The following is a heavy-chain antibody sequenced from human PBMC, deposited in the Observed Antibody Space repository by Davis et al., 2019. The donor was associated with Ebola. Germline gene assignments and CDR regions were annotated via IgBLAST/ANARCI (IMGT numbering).Heavy chain of an antibody. CDR1: GFTFSTYS. CDR3: ARAVDTAMVILGDWYFDL. J-gene: IGHJ2*01. D-gene: IGHD5-18*01. Sequence: GGSLRLSCAASGFTFSTYSMSWVRQAPGKGLEWVSSISSDSDYIYYADSAKGRFTISRENAKNSLYLQMNSLRAGDTAVYYCARAVDTAMVILGDWYFDLWGRGTLVTVSS. V-gene: IGHV3-21*01. CDR2: ISSDSDYI.